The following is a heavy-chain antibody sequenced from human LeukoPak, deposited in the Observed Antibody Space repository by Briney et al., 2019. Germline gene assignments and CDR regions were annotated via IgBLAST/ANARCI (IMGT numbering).Heavy chain of an antibody. CDR1: GGSISSGSYY. CDR2: IYTSGST. V-gene: IGHV4-61*02. J-gene: IGHJ4*02. CDR3: ARSSIAAADN. D-gene: IGHD6-13*01. Sequence: PSQTLSLTCTVSGGSISSGSYYWSWIRQPARKGLEWIGRIYTSGSTNYNPSLKSRVTISVDTSKNQFSLKLSSVTAADTAVYYCARSSIAAADNWGQGTLVTVSS.